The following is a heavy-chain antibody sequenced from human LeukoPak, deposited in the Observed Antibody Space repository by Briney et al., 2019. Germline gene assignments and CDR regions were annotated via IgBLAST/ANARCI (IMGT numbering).Heavy chain of an antibody. CDR1: GDSVSSNSAA. J-gene: IGHJ3*02. CDR2: TYYRSKWYN. Sequence: SQTLSFTCAISGDSVSSNSAAWNWIRQSPSRGLEWLGRTYYRSKWYNDYAVSVKSRITINPDTSKNQFSLQLNSVTPEDTAVYYCARVELLLGGYAFDIWGQGTMVTVSS. CDR3: ARVELLLGGYAFDI. D-gene: IGHD2-15*01. V-gene: IGHV6-1*01.